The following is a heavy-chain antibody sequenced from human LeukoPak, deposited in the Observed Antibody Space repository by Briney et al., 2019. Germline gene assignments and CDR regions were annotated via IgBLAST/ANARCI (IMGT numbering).Heavy chain of an antibody. CDR3: ARRIAARDFDY. CDR1: GGSISSGDFY. Sequence: PSETPSLTCTVSGGSISSGDFYWSWIRQPPGKGLEWIGYIYYSGSTYYNPSLKSRVTISVDTSKNQFSLKLSSVTAADTAVYYCARRIAARDFDYWGQGTLVTVSS. V-gene: IGHV4-30-4*01. D-gene: IGHD6-6*01. CDR2: IYYSGST. J-gene: IGHJ4*02.